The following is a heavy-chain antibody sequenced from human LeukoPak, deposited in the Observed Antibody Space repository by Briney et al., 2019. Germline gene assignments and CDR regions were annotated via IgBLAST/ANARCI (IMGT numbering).Heavy chain of an antibody. J-gene: IGHJ5*02. Sequence: SETLSLTCSVSGGSISSLYWSWIRQPRGKGLEGIGYIYYTGSTNYNPSLKSRVTISVDTSKNQFSLKLSSVTAADTAVYYCARGPVVVPAAMRVRWFDPWGQGTLVTVSS. CDR3: ARGPVVVPAAMRVRWFDP. D-gene: IGHD2-2*01. CDR1: GGSISSLY. V-gene: IGHV4-59*12. CDR2: IYYTGST.